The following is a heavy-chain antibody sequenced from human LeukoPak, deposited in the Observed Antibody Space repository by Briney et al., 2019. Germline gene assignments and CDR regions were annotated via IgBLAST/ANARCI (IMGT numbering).Heavy chain of an antibody. CDR3: ARESTMVRGVTGIDY. V-gene: IGHV1-2*02. D-gene: IGHD3-10*01. Sequence: ASVKVSCKASGYPFTGYYMHWVRQAPGQGLEWMGWINPNSGGTNYAQKFQGRVTMTRDTSISTAYMELSRLRSDDTAVYYCARESTMVRGVTGIDYWGQGTLVTVSS. CDR1: GYPFTGYY. J-gene: IGHJ4*02. CDR2: INPNSGGT.